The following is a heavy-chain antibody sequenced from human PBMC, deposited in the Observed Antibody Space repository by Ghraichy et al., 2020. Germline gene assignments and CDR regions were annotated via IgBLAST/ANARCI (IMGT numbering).Heavy chain of an antibody. CDR3: AREAQTQGGRYYYYYGMDV. CDR1: GYTFTGYY. CDR2: INPNSGGT. D-gene: IGHD3-16*01. V-gene: IGHV1-2*02. Sequence: ASVKVSCKASGYTFTGYYMHWVRQAPGQGLEWMGWINPNSGGTNYAQKFQGRVTMTRDTSISTAYMELSRLRSDDTAVYYCAREAQTQGGRYYYYYGMDVWGQGTTVTVSS. J-gene: IGHJ6*02.